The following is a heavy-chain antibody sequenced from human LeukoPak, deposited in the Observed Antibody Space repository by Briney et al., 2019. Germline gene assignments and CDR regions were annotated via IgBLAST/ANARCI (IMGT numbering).Heavy chain of an antibody. V-gene: IGHV1-8*03. D-gene: IGHD6-6*01. CDR1: GYTFTSYD. CDR2: MNPNSGNT. CDR3: ARARIAARPEDYYYYMDV. J-gene: IGHJ6*03. Sequence: ASVKVSCKASGYTFTSYDINWVRPATGQGLEWMGWMNPNSGNTGYAQKFQGRVTITRNTSISTAYMELSSLRSEDTAVYYCARARIAARPEDYYYYMDVWGKGTTVTVSS.